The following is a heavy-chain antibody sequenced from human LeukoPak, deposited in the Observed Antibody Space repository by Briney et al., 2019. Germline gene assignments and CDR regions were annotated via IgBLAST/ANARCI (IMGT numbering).Heavy chain of an antibody. V-gene: IGHV3-21*01. CDR1: GFAFSSYS. J-gene: IGHJ3*02. CDR3: ARGRRGRYDFWSGYYTELSAFDI. D-gene: IGHD3-3*01. Sequence: PGGSLRLSCAASGFAFSSYSMNWVRQAPGKGLEWVSSISSSSSYIYYADSVKGRFTISRDNAKNSLYLQMNSLRAEDTAVYYCARGRRGRYDFWSGYYTELSAFDIWGQGTMVTVSS. CDR2: ISSSSSYI.